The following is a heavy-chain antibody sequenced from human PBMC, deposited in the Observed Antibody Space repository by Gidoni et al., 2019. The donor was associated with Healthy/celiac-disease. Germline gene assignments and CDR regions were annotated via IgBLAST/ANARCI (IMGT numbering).Heavy chain of an antibody. D-gene: IGHD3-22*01. Sequence: EVQLVESGGGLVQPGRSLRLSCAASGFTFDDYAMHWVRQAPGKGLEWVSGISWNSGSIGYADSVKGRFTISRDNAKNSLYLQMNSLRAEDTALYYCAKDATVVTAYYFDYWGQGTLVTVSS. CDR3: AKDATVVTAYYFDY. J-gene: IGHJ4*02. CDR1: GFTFDDYA. CDR2: ISWNSGSI. V-gene: IGHV3-9*01.